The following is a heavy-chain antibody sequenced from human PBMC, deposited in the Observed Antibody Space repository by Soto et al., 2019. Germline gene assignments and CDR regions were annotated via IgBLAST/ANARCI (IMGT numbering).Heavy chain of an antibody. CDR1: GFTFSNYA. CDR3: ARDWTGNTCPCLDV. Sequence: EVQLWESGGGLVQPGGSLRLSCAASGFTFSNYALPWVRQSPGKGLEWVSTSGGGGGTTYYADSVKGRFTISRDNSKNTLSLQMSSLRVEDTAIYYCARDWTGNTCPCLDVWGQGTTVSVSS. CDR2: SGGGGGTT. V-gene: IGHV3-23*01. J-gene: IGHJ6*02. D-gene: IGHD2-8*02.